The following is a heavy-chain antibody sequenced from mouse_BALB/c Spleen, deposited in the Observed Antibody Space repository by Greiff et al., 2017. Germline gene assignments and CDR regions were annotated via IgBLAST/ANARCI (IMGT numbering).Heavy chain of an antibody. V-gene: IGHV2-9*02. J-gene: IGHJ3*01. CDR3: AREGYDEGFAY. CDR1: GFSFTSYG. CDR2: IWAGGST. Sequence: QVQLKESGPGLVAPSQTLSLSCTASGFSFTSYGVHWVRQPPGKGLEWLGVIWAGGSTNYNSALMSRLSISKDNSKSQVFLKMNSLQTDDTAMYYCAREGYDEGFAYWGQGTLVTVSA. D-gene: IGHD2-14*01.